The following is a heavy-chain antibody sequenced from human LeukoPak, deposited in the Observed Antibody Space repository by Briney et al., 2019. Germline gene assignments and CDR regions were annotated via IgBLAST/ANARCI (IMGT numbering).Heavy chain of an antibody. CDR1: GGSISSYY. V-gene: IGHV4-59*01. D-gene: IGHD6-13*01. CDR3: ARDRSSWPSWFDP. CDR2: IYYSGST. Sequence: PSETLSLTCTVSGGSISSYYWSWIRQPPGKGLEWIGYIYYSGSTNYNPSLKSRVTISVDTSKNQFSLKLSSVTAADTAVYYCARDRSSWPSWFDPWGQGTLVTVSS. J-gene: IGHJ5*02.